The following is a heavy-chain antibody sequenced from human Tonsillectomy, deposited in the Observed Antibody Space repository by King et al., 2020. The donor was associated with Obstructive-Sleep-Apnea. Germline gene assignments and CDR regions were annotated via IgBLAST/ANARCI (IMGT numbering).Heavy chain of an antibody. CDR2: IYTSGST. Sequence: VQLQESGPGLVKPSETLSLTCTVSGGSISSYYWSWIRQPAGKGLAWIGRIYTSGSTKYNPSLKSRVTMSVDTSENQLSLKLTSVTAADTAVYYCAREISYYDSSGHSYFFDYWGQGTLVTVSS. J-gene: IGHJ4*02. CDR3: AREISYYDSSGHSYFFDY. CDR1: GGSISSYY. V-gene: IGHV4-4*07. D-gene: IGHD3-22*01.